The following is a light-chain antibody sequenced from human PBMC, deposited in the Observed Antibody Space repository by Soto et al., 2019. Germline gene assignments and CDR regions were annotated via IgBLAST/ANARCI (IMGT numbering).Light chain of an antibody. V-gene: IGKV3-15*01. CDR2: GAS. CDR1: QSVNNN. Sequence: EIILTQSPASLSVSPGERATLSCRASQSVNNNLAWYQQKPGQAPRLLIYGASTRATGIPGRFRGSGSGTEFTLTITSLQSEDFAVSFCQQYNNLPPDTFGQGTKLEIK. J-gene: IGKJ2*01. CDR3: QQYNNLPPDT.